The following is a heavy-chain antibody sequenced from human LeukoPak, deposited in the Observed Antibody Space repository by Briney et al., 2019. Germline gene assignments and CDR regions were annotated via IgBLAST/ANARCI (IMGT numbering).Heavy chain of an antibody. CDR1: GYTFTGYY. Sequence: WASVKVSCKASGYTFTGYYMHWVRQAPGQGLEWMGWINPNSGGTNYAQKFQGRVTMTRDTSISTAYMELSRLRSDDTAAYYCARDHKPPFYDILTGYYTELVDYWGQGTLVTVSS. D-gene: IGHD3-9*01. CDR2: INPNSGGT. V-gene: IGHV1-2*02. CDR3: ARDHKPPFYDILTGYYTELVDY. J-gene: IGHJ4*02.